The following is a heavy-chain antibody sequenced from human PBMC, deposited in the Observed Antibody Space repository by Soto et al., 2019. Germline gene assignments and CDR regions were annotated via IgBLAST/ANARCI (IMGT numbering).Heavy chain of an antibody. CDR1: GGTFSSYA. D-gene: IGHD6-13*01. J-gene: IGHJ3*02. CDR3: AAGRGIAADVGDAFDI. Sequence: SVKVSCKASGGTFSSYAISWVRQAPGQGLEWMGGIIPIFGTANYAQKFQGRVTITADESTSTAYMELSSLRSEDTAVYYCAAGRGIAADVGDAFDIWGQGTMVTVSS. V-gene: IGHV1-69*13. CDR2: IIPIFGTA.